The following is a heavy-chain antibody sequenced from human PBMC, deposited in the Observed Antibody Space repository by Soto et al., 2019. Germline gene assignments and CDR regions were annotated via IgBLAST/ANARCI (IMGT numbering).Heavy chain of an antibody. D-gene: IGHD4-4*01. CDR1: GYTFTDYY. CDR3: ATLPRSTGAIFDY. Sequence: EVQLVQSGAEVKKPGTTVKISCKVSGYTFTDYYMHWVQQAPGKGLEWMGLVDPEAAETIYAEKFQNRATITADTSTDTAYMELSSLRSDDTAVYYCATLPRSTGAIFDYWGQGTLVTVSS. CDR2: VDPEAAET. J-gene: IGHJ4*02. V-gene: IGHV1-69-2*01.